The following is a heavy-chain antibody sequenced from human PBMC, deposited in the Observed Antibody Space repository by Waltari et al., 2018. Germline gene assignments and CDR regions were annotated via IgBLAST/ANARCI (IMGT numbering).Heavy chain of an antibody. J-gene: IGHJ6*02. CDR1: GFTFTSYS. CDR3: VRDQWLAYYNNMDV. Sequence: EVQLVESGGGLVKPGGSLTLSCAASGFTFTSYSMSWVRQAPGKGLEWVSSIGSISGFISYADSVRGRFTISRDNDNNSLRLQMNSLRVDDTAVYYCVRDQWLAYYNNMDVWGQGTTVTVSS. CDR2: IGSISGFI. D-gene: IGHD6-19*01. V-gene: IGHV3-21*06.